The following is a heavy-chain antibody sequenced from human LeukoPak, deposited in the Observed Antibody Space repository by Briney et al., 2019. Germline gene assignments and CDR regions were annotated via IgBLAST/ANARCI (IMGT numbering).Heavy chain of an antibody. J-gene: IGHJ5*02. V-gene: IGHV4-59*12. CDR3: AREMYSGSYPSNWFDP. CDR1: GGSISSYY. D-gene: IGHD1-26*01. Sequence: PSETLSLTCTVSGGSISSYYWSWIRQPPGKGLEWIGYIYYSGSTNYNPSLKSRVTISVDTSKNQFSLKLSSVTAADTAVYYCAREMYSGSYPSNWFDPWGQGTLVTVSS. CDR2: IYYSGST.